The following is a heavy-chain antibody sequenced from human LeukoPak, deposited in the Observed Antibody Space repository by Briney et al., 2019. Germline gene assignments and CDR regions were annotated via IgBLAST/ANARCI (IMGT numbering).Heavy chain of an antibody. Sequence: ASVKVSCKASGYTFTSYGISWVRQAPGQGLEWMGWISAYNGNTNYAQKLQGRVTMTTDTSTSTAYMELRSLRSDDTAVYYCARDSLAAAGRDYYYYGMDGWGKGTTVTVSS. CDR2: ISAYNGNT. V-gene: IGHV1-18*04. CDR3: ARDSLAAAGRDYYYYGMDG. CDR1: GYTFTSYG. J-gene: IGHJ6*04. D-gene: IGHD6-13*01.